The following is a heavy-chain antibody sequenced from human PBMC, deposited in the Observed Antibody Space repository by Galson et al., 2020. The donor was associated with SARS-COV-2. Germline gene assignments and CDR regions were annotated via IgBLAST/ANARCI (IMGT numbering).Heavy chain of an antibody. CDR3: ARDFRIAGDRDY. CDR1: GFTFSSYG. Sequence: GESLKISCAASGFTFSSYGMHWVRQAPGKGLEWVAVIWYDGSNKYYADSVKGRFTISRDNSKNTLYLQMNSLRAEDTAVYYCARDFRIAGDRDYWGQGTLVTVSS. J-gene: IGHJ4*02. CDR2: IWYDGSNK. V-gene: IGHV3-33*01. D-gene: IGHD6-13*01.